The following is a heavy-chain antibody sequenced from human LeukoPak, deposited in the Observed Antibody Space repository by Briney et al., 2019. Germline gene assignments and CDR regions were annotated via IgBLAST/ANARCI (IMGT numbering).Heavy chain of an antibody. V-gene: IGHV3-15*07. Sequence: GGSLRLSCAASGFSFSDTWMNWVRQAPGKGLEWVGLIKRKTDDGTTDYAAPEKGRFTISRDDSKNTVYLQMNSLKTEDTAVYYCTTQSGAWNFDYWGQGTLVTVSS. D-gene: IGHD1-1*01. CDR3: TTQSGAWNFDY. CDR1: GFSFSDTW. J-gene: IGHJ4*02. CDR2: IKRKTDDGTT.